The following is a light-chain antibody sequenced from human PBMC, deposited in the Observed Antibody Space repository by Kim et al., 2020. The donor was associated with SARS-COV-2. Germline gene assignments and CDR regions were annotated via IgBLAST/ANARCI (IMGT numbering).Light chain of an antibody. V-gene: IGKV3-20*01. Sequence: SPGERAPLSCRASQSVSNNYLAWYQQKPGQAPRLLIYGASTRATGIPDRFSGSGSGTDFTLTINRLEPEDFAVYYCQQYGSSPYTFGQGTKLEI. CDR2: GAS. J-gene: IGKJ2*01. CDR3: QQYGSSPYT. CDR1: QSVSNNY.